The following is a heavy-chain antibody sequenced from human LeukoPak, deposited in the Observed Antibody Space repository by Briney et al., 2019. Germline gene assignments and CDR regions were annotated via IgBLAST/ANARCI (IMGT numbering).Heavy chain of an antibody. CDR1: GYSISSGYY. CDR3: ARMRMVGTISRLFDY. J-gene: IGHJ4*02. V-gene: IGHV4-38-2*02. Sequence: SETLSLTCIVSGYSISSGYYRGWIRQPPGKGLEWIGSIYHSGRTYYNSSLKSRVTISVDMSKNQFSLKLSSVTAADTAVYYCARMRMVGTISRLFDYWGQGTLVTVSS. D-gene: IGHD5-12*01. CDR2: IYHSGRT.